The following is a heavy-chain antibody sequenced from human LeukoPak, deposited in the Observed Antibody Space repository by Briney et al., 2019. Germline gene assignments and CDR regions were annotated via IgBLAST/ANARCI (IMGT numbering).Heavy chain of an antibody. V-gene: IGHV3-23*01. D-gene: IGHD3-10*01. J-gene: IGHJ6*02. CDR2: ISGSGGST. CDR3: AKDLVRGVTQPYYYGMDV. Sequence: PGGSLRLSCAASGFTFSSYAMSRVRQAPGKGLEWVSAISGSGGSTYYADSVKGRFTISRDNSKNTLYLQMNSLRAEDTAVYYCAKDLVRGVTQPYYYGMDVWGQGTTVTVSS. CDR1: GFTFSSYA.